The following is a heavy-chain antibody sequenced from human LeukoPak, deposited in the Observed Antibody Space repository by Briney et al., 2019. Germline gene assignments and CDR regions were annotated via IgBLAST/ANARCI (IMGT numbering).Heavy chain of an antibody. D-gene: IGHD6-25*01. CDR2: VHLDGRT. CDR3: AREGGFYRPLDY. Sequence: SETLSLTCGVSGGSVSSTNWWTWIRQPPEKGLEWIGEVHLDGRTNFNPSLKSRLTMSVDLSENHVSLKLTAVTAADTAVYYCAREGGFYRPLDYSGQGTLVTVSS. CDR1: GGSVSSTNW. V-gene: IGHV4-4*02. J-gene: IGHJ4*02.